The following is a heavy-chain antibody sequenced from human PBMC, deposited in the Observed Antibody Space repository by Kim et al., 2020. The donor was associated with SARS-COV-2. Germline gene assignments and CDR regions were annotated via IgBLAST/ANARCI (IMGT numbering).Heavy chain of an antibody. CDR1: GFIFSSYA. CDR3: SKDTRAAAGILDY. J-gene: IGHJ4*02. CDR2: TSYDEANT. D-gene: IGHD3-3*01. V-gene: IGHV3-30*04. Sequence: GGSLRLSCVASGFIFSSYAMHWVRQAPGKGLEWLAVTSYDEANTHYADSVRGRFTISRENHKNTLYLQMDSLRGEDTAGYYWSKDTRAAAGILDYWGQG.